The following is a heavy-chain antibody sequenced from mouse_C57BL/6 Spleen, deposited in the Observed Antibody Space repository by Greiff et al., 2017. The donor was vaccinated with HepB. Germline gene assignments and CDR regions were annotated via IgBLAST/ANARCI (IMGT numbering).Heavy chain of an antibody. CDR3: ARKDYVSPWFAY. V-gene: IGHV1-52*01. J-gene: IGHJ3*01. CDR1: GYTFTSYW. D-gene: IGHD1-1*01. Sequence: QVQLQQPGAELVRPGSSVKLSCKASGYTFTSYWMHWVKQRPIQGLEWIGNIDPSDSETHYNQKFKDKATLTVDKSSSTAYMQLSSLTSEDSAVYYCARKDYVSPWFAYWGQGTLVTVSA. CDR2: IDPSDSET.